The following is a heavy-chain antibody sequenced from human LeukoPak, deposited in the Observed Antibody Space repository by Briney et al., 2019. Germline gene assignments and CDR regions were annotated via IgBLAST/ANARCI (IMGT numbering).Heavy chain of an antibody. J-gene: IGHJ4*02. CDR3: ARDMSGYSPGGFDY. CDR1: GYTFTGYY. D-gene: IGHD5-12*01. V-gene: IGHV1-2*04. Sequence: GASVKVSCKASGYTFTGYYMHWVRQAPGQGLEWMGWINPNSGGTNYAQKFQGWVTMTRDTSISTAYMELSRLRSDDTAVYYCARDMSGYSPGGFDYWGQGTLVTVSS. CDR2: INPNSGGT.